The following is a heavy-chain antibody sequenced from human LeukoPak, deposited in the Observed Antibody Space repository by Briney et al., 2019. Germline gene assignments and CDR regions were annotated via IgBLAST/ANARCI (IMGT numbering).Heavy chain of an antibody. CDR2: IYYSGST. D-gene: IGHD3-10*01. CDR1: GGSISSYY. V-gene: IGHV4-59*01. J-gene: IGHJ3*02. Sequence: SETLSLTCTVSGGSISSYYWSWIRQRPGKGLEWIGYIYYSGSTNYNPSLKSRVTISVDTSKNQFSLKVSSVTAAGTAVYYCARGTYYIIRWAFDIWGQGTMVTVSS. CDR3: ARGTYYIIRWAFDI.